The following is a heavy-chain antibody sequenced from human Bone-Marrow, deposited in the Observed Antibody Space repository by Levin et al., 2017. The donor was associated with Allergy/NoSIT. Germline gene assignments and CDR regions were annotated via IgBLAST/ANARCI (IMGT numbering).Heavy chain of an antibody. Sequence: PGGSLRLSCTASGFTFSSYGMRWVRQAPGKGLEWVSVISGHGDNTYYADSVKGRFTISRDNSKNTLYLQMNSLGAEDTAVYYCAKEGRSGRSCPHLFDSWGQGTLVTVSS. CDR1: GFTFSSYG. J-gene: IGHJ4*02. CDR3: AKEGRSGRSCPHLFDS. D-gene: IGHD2-15*01. CDR2: ISGHGDNT. V-gene: IGHV3-23*01.